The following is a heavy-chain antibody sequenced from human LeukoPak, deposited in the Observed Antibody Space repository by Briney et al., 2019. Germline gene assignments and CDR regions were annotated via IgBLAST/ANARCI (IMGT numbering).Heavy chain of an antibody. D-gene: IGHD3-16*01. CDR1: GFTFKDYW. J-gene: IGHJ6*02. CDR2: IKSDGSST. V-gene: IGHV3-74*01. Sequence: GGSLRLSCAASGFTFKDYWMHWVRQAPGKGLVWVSRIKSDGSSTSYADSVKGRFTISRDNAKNTLYLQMKSLRAEDSGVYYCARRGTKYYYHYGMDVWGQGTTVTVSS. CDR3: ARRGTKYYYHYGMDV.